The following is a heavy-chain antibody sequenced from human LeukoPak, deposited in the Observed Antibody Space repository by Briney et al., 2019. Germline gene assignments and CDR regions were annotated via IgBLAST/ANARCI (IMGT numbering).Heavy chain of an antibody. J-gene: IGHJ5*02. CDR3: ARVTTVTTSPWSWGPKKIGQEVNWFGP. V-gene: IGHV1-18*01. CDR1: GYTFTVYG. CDR2: IGNNNGNR. D-gene: IGHD4-17*01. Sequence: ASVKVSCKTSGYTFTVYGITWVRQAPGQGLEWMGGIGNNNGNREYAQTIQGRVPITRDTSTSTAYMELRSLISDDTAVFYCARVTTVTTSPWSWGPKKIGQEVNWFGPWGQGTLVTVSS.